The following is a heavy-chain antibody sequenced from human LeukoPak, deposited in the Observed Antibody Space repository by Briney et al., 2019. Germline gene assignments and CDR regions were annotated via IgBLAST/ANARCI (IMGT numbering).Heavy chain of an antibody. Sequence: GASVKVSCKASGGTFSSYAISWVRQAPGQGLEWMGGIIPIFGTAHFAQKFQGRVTITADESTSTAYMELSSLRSEDTAVYYCARSVGDFDYWGQGTLVTVSS. J-gene: IGHJ4*02. CDR3: ARSVGDFDY. CDR1: GGTFSSYA. V-gene: IGHV1-69*13. CDR2: IIPIFGTA.